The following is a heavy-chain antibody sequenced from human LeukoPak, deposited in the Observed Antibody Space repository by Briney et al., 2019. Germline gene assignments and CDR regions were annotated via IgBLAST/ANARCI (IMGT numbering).Heavy chain of an antibody. Sequence: PGGSLRLSCAASGFTFDDCAMHWVRQAPGKGLEWVSGISWNSGSIGYADSVKGRFTISRDNAKNSLYLQMNSLRAEDTALYYCAKEGDIAAAAPFDYWGQGTLVTVSS. CDR1: GFTFDDCA. CDR2: ISWNSGSI. V-gene: IGHV3-9*01. D-gene: IGHD6-13*01. CDR3: AKEGDIAAAAPFDY. J-gene: IGHJ4*02.